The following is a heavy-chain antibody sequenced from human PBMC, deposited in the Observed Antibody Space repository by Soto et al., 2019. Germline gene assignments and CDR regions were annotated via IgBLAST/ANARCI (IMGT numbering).Heavy chain of an antibody. J-gene: IGHJ3*01. Sequence: QVLLVQSGTEVKKPGSSVKVSCQASGGTSSDYALTWVRQAPGQGLEWMGGIIPLFGTANYAQRFQGRVSITEDESSRTAYMELSSLKSDDTAVYYCAGSFKYGSGTFDALDVWGHGTMV. CDR2: IIPLFGTA. CDR3: AGSFKYGSGTFDALDV. V-gene: IGHV1-69*01. CDR1: GGTSSDYA. D-gene: IGHD3-10*01.